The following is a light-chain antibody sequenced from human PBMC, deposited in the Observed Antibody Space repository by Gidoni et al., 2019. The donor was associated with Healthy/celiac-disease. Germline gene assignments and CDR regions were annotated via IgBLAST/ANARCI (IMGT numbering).Light chain of an antibody. J-gene: IGKJ1*01. CDR3: QQYNSYSPWT. CDR1: QSISSW. Sequence: DIQMTQSPSTLSASVGDRVTITCRASQSISSWLAWYLQKTGKAPKLPIYKASSLESGVPSRFSCSGSGSEFTLTISSLQPDDFATYYSQQYNSYSPWTFGQGTKVEIK. CDR2: KAS. V-gene: IGKV1-5*03.